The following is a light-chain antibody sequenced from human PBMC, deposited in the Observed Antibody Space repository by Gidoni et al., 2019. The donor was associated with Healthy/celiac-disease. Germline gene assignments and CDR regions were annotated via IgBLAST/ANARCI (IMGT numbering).Light chain of an antibody. CDR2: QES. V-gene: IGLV3-1*01. CDR3: QAWDSSTDVV. CDR1: KVGDKY. Sequence: SYELSQPPSVSVSPGQTASITCAGDKVGDKYACWYQQKPGQSPVLVIYQESKRPSGIPERFSGSNAGNTATLTISGTQAMDEADYYCQAWDSSTDVVFGGGTKLTVL. J-gene: IGLJ2*01.